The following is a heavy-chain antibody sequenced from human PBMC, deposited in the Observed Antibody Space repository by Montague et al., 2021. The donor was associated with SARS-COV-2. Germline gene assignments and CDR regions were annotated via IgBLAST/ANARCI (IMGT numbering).Heavy chain of an antibody. CDR3: ARGDIVVVPAALGIAFYYYYYMDV. D-gene: IGHD2-2*01. Sequence: SETLSLTCAVYGGSLSGYYWSWIRQPPGKGLEWIGEINHSGSTNXNPSLKSRVTISVDTSKNQFSLKLSSVTAADTAVYYCARGDIVVVPAALGIAFYYYYYMDVWGKGTTVTVSS. CDR1: GGSLSGYY. J-gene: IGHJ6*03. CDR2: INHSGST. V-gene: IGHV4-34*01.